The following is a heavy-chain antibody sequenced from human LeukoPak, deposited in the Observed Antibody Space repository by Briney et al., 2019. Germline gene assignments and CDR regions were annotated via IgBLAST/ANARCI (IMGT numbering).Heavy chain of an antibody. Sequence: GGSLRLSCAASGYTFSSYWMSWVRRAPGKGLEWVANIKQDGSEKYYVDSVKGRFTISRDNAKNSLYLQLNSLRAEDTAVYYCAREGVTAAADYWGQGTLVTVSS. J-gene: IGHJ4*02. CDR1: GYTFSSYW. CDR2: IKQDGSEK. D-gene: IGHD6-13*01. CDR3: AREGVTAAADY. V-gene: IGHV3-7*01.